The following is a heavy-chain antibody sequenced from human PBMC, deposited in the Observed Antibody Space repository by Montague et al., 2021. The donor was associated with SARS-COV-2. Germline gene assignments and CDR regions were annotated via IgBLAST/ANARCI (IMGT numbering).Heavy chain of an antibody. D-gene: IGHD3-10*01. CDR1: GYSISTGYY. CDR3: ARSTATFGESHNWFAP. CDR2: IYHSGST. V-gene: IGHV4-38-2*02. Sequence: SETLSLTCTVSGYSISTGYYWGWIRQPPGKGLEWIGTIYHSGSTYFNPSLKSRVTISVDTSKNQFSLRLSSVTATDTSVYYCARSTATFGESHNWFAPWGQGTLVIVSS. J-gene: IGHJ5*02.